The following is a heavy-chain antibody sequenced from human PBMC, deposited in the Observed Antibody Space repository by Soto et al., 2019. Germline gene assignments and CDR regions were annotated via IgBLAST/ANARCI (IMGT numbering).Heavy chain of an antibody. V-gene: IGHV3-7*01. D-gene: IGHD6-13*01. CDR3: ARPLVPYSSSWPHDAFDI. CDR1: GFTFSSYW. CDR2: IKQDGSEK. J-gene: IGHJ3*02. Sequence: EVQLVESGGGLVQPGGSLRLSCAASGFTFSSYWMSWVRQAPGKGLEWVANIKQDGSEKYYVDSVKGRFTISRDNAKNSLYLQMNSLRAEDTAVYYCARPLVPYSSSWPHDAFDIWGQGTMVTVSS.